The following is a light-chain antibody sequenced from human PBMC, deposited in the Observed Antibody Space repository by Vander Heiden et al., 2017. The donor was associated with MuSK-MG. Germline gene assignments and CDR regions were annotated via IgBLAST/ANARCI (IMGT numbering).Light chain of an antibody. CDR1: QSISSY. CDR3: QQSDSTPLT. Sequence: DIQMTPSPSSLSASVGDRVTITGRASQSISSYLNWYQQKPGKDPKLLIYDASSLQSGVPSTFSGSGAGRDVTITISRLQPADFATYYCQQSDSTPLTFGGGTKVEIK. J-gene: IGKJ4*01. V-gene: IGKV1-39*01. CDR2: DAS.